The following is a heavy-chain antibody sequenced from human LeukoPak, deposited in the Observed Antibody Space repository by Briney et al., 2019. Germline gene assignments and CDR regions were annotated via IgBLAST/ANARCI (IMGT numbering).Heavy chain of an antibody. CDR2: IYTSGST. CDR3: ARDNLHGYSGYDLAYFDY. Sequence: PSETLPLTCTVSGGSISSSSYYWSWIRQPAGKGLEWIGRIYTSGSTNYNPSLKSRVTMSVDTSKNQFSLKLSSVTAADTAVYYCARDNLHGYSGYDLAYFDYWGQGTLVTVSS. J-gene: IGHJ4*02. CDR1: GGSISSSSYY. D-gene: IGHD5-12*01. V-gene: IGHV4-61*02.